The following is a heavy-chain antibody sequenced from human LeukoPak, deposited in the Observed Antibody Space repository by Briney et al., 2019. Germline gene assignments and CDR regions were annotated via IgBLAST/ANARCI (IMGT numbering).Heavy chain of an antibody. J-gene: IGHJ6*03. CDR2: IYHSGST. CDR1: GYSISSGYY. CDR3: ARVESTQNYYYYYMDV. D-gene: IGHD1-1*01. Sequence: SETLSLTCSVSGYSISSGYYWGWIRQPPGKGLEWIGSIYHSGSTYYNPSLKSRVTISVDTSNNQFSLKLSSVTAADTAVYYCARVESTQNYYYYYMDVWGKGTTVTVSS. V-gene: IGHV4-38-2*02.